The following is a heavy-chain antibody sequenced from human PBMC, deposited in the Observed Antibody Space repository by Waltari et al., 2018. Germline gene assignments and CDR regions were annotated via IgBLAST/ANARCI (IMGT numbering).Heavy chain of an antibody. CDR3: AKVSYSSSSSLDY. CDR1: GFTFSSYA. CDR2: ISGSGGST. V-gene: IGHV3-23*01. D-gene: IGHD6-6*01. Sequence: EVQLLESGGGLVQPGGSLRLSCAASGFTFSSYAMTWVRQAQGKGLEGVSAISGSGGSTYYADSVKGRFTISRDNSKNTLYLQMNSLRAEDTAVYYCAKVSYSSSSSLDYWGQGTLVTVSS. J-gene: IGHJ4*02.